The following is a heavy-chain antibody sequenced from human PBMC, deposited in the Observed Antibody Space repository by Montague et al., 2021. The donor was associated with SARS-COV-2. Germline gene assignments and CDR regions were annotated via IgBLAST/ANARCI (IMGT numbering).Heavy chain of an antibody. J-gene: IGHJ6*02. CDR3: ARHLRVTTVTSHMYHYAMDV. CDR1: GDSISNYS. V-gene: IGHV4-59*08. D-gene: IGHD4-11*01. Sequence: SETLSLTCSVSGDSISNYSWSWIRQSPGKGLEWIGYIYYSGSTNYNPSLTSRVTIFVDTSKNQVSLKLTSVTAADTAVYYCARHLRVTTVTSHMYHYAMDVWGQGTTVTVSS. CDR2: IYYSGST.